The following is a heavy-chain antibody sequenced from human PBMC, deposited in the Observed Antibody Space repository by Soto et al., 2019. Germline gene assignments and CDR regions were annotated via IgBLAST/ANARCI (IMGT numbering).Heavy chain of an antibody. V-gene: IGHV3-21*01. D-gene: IGHD3-10*01. J-gene: IGHJ5*02. Sequence: GGSLRLSCAASGFTFSSYSMNWVRQAPGKGLEWVSSISSSSSYIYYADSVKGRFTISRDNAKNSLYLQMNSLRAEDTAVYYCARGGEYYYGSGTSLAWFDPWGQGTLVTVSS. CDR1: GFTFSSYS. CDR2: ISSSSSYI. CDR3: ARGGEYYYGSGTSLAWFDP.